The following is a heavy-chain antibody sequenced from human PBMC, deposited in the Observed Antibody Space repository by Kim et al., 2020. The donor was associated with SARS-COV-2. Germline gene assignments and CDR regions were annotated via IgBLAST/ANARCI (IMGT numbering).Heavy chain of an antibody. Sequence: SETLSLTCTVSGDSVSSTNYFWVWIRQPPGKGLEWIGSKHYSGGAYYNPSLKSRVTFFVDTSNNHFSLKLSSLTAQDTAGYYCARHGRVISALFWPVAF. CDR2: KHYSGGA. CDR1: GDSVSSTNYF. J-gene: IGHJ3*01. CDR3: ARHGRVISALFWPVAF. D-gene: IGHD6-6*01. V-gene: IGHV4-39*01.